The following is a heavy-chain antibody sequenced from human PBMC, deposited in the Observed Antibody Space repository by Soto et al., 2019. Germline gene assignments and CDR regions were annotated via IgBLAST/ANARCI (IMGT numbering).Heavy chain of an antibody. CDR3: TSDNKGLAYX. Sequence: GASVKVSCNASGYTSTNYAVHWVRQAPGQGLQWIGWINVGNGKTKSSKKFQGRVTFSRETSASTAYMEVSRLTSEETAVYYCTSDNKGLAYXWGQGTLVTVSX. CDR1: GYTSTNYA. V-gene: IGHV1-3*01. CDR2: INVGNGKT. J-gene: IGHJ4*02.